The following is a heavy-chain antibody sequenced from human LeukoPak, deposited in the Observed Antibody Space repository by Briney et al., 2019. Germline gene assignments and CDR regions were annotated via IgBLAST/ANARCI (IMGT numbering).Heavy chain of an antibody. Sequence: PSETLSLTCTVSGGPISSYYWSWIRQPPGKGLEWIGEINHSGSTNYNPSLKSRVTISVDTSKNQFSLKLSSVTAADTAVYYCARGGWEPVDYWGQGTLVTVSS. J-gene: IGHJ4*02. D-gene: IGHD1-26*01. CDR3: ARGGWEPVDY. CDR1: GGPISSYY. CDR2: INHSGST. V-gene: IGHV4-34*01.